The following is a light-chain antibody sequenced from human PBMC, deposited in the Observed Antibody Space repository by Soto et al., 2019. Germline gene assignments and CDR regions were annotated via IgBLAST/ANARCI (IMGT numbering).Light chain of an antibody. CDR1: QSVRNNY. V-gene: IGKV3-20*01. CDR2: GIS. Sequence: EIVLTQSPGTLSLSPGERATLSCRASQSVRNNYFAWYQQKPGQAPRLLIYGISSRATGIPDRVIGSGSGTDFTLTITRREPEDCAVYYCQQYGNSPLTFGGGTKVEIK. CDR3: QQYGNSPLT. J-gene: IGKJ4*02.